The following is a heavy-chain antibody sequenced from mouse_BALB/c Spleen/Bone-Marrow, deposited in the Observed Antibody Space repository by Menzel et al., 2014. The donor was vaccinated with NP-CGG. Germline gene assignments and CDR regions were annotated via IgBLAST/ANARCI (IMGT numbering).Heavy chain of an antibody. D-gene: IGHD2-3*01. CDR2: INPDSSTI. J-gene: IGHJ3*01. CDR1: GFDFSGFW. CDR3: ARLGYYGGFAY. V-gene: IGHV4-1*02. Sequence: VQLKESGGGLVQPGGSLKLSCVASGFDFSGFWMGWVRQAPGKGLEWIGEINPDSSTINYTPSLKDRFIISRDNAKNTLYLQMSKVRSEDTALYYCARLGYYGGFAYWGQGTLVTVSA.